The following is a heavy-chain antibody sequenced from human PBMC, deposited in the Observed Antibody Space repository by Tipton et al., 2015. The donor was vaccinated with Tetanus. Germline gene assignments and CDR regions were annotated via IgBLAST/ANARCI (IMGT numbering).Heavy chain of an antibody. CDR1: GFTFSLYS. V-gene: IGHV3-21*01. CDR2: ISSTSTCI. Sequence: SLRLSCEVSGFTFSLYSMNWVRQAPGKGLEWVSSISSTSTCISYADSVKGRFTISRDNAKNSVFLQMNSLTAADTAVYYCASGSTLDYWGQGTLVTVSS. J-gene: IGHJ4*02. CDR3: ASGSTLDY. D-gene: IGHD1-1*01.